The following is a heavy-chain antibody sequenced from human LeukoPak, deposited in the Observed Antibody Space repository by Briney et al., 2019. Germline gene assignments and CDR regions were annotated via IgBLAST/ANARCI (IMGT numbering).Heavy chain of an antibody. V-gene: IGHV1-2*02. CDR2: INPNSGGT. CDR3: ALSYYYDSSGYRLPLPSYFDY. J-gene: IGHJ4*02. D-gene: IGHD3-22*01. CDR1: GYTFTGYY. Sequence: GASVKVSCKASGYTFTGYYMHWVRQAPGQGLEWMGWINPNSGGTNYAQKFQGRVTMTRDTSISTAYMELSRLRSDDTAVYYCALSYYYDSSGYRLPLPSYFDYWGQGTLVTVSS.